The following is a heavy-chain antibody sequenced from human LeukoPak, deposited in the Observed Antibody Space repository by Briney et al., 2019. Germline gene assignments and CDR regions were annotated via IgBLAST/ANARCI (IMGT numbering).Heavy chain of an antibody. D-gene: IGHD6-6*01. CDR1: GFTFSIYW. CDR2: IDNDGSGT. V-gene: IGHV3-74*01. Sequence: GGSLRLSCAASGFTFSIYWMHWVRQAPGKGLVWVSRIDNDGSGTNYADSVKGRFTISRDDAKNTLYLQMNSLRAEDTAVYYCATDRSSIAVRPHWGQGTLVTVSS. CDR3: ATDRSSIAVRPH. J-gene: IGHJ4*02.